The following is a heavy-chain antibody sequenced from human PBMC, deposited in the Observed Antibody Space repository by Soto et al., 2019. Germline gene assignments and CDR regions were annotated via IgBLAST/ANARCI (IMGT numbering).Heavy chain of an antibody. CDR2: IIPIFGTA. CDR3: ARGGAVVVPAASYYYGMDV. J-gene: IGHJ6*02. Sequence: SVKVSCKASGGTFSSYAISWMRQAPGQGLEWMGGIIPIFGTANYAQKFQGRVTITADESTSTAYMELSSLRSEDTAVYYCARGGAVVVPAASYYYGMDVWGQGTTVTVYS. V-gene: IGHV1-69*13. CDR1: GGTFSSYA. D-gene: IGHD2-2*01.